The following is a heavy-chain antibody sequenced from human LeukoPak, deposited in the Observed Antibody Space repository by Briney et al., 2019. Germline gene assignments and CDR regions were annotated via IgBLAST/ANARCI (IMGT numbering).Heavy chain of an antibody. Sequence: PSETLSLTCTVSGSSISSYYWSWIRQPPGKGLEWIGYIYYSGSTNYNPSLKSRVTISVDTSKNQFSLKLSSVTAADTAVYYCARASSYYDILTGYRPYYFDYWGQGTLVTVSS. CDR1: GSSISSYY. CDR2: IYYSGST. J-gene: IGHJ4*02. V-gene: IGHV4-59*01. D-gene: IGHD3-9*01. CDR3: ARASSYYDILTGYRPYYFDY.